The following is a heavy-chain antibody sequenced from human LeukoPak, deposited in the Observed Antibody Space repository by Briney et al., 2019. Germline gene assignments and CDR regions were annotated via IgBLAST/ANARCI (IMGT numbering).Heavy chain of an antibody. J-gene: IGHJ4*02. Sequence: PGGSLRLSCAASGFTVSSNYMSWVRQAPGKGLEWVSVIYSGGGTYYADSVKGRFTISRDNSKNTLYLQMNSLRAEDTAVYYCARGDGSYPHYFDYWGQGTLVTVSS. D-gene: IGHD1-26*01. CDR2: IYSGGGT. CDR3: ARGDGSYPHYFDY. V-gene: IGHV3-66*01. CDR1: GFTVSSNY.